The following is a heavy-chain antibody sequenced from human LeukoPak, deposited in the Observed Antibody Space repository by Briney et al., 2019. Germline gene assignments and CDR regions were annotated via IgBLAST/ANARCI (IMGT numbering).Heavy chain of an antibody. CDR1: GFTFSNYW. Sequence: GGSLRLSCAASGFTFSNYWMSWVRQAPGKGLEWVANINPDGTQKYYVDSVKGRFTISRDNAKNSLYLQMNSLRAEDTAVYYCARRRYSGSSQHFDYWGQGTLVTVSS. CDR3: ARRRYSGSSQHFDY. J-gene: IGHJ4*02. V-gene: IGHV3-7*01. CDR2: INPDGTQK. D-gene: IGHD1-26*01.